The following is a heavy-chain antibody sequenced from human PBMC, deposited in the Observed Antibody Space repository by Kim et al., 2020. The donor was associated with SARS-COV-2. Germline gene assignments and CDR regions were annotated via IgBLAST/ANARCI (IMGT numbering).Heavy chain of an antibody. V-gene: IGHV3-23*01. CDR2: LSGSGTTS. CDR3: AKSIVGTLRGVDC. CDR1: GFAFSSYS. J-gene: IGHJ4*02. Sequence: GGSLRLSCAASGFAFSSYSMSWVRQAPGKGLEWVSALSGSGTTSYYADSVKGRFTISRDNSKNTLYLQMNSLRAEDTAVYYCAKSIVGTLRGVDCWGQGTLVTVSS. D-gene: IGHD1-26*01.